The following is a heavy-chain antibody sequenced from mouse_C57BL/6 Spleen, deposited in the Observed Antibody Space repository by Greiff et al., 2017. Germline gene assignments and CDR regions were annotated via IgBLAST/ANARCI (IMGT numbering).Heavy chain of an antibody. D-gene: IGHD3-2*02. CDR2: IWGGGGT. CDR1: GFSLTSYG. CDR3: AKKGPQRAMDY. V-gene: IGHV2-9*01. J-gene: IGHJ4*01. Sequence: VQLVESGPGLVAPSQSLSITCTVSGFSLTSYGVDWVRQPPGKGLEWLGVIWGGGGTNNNSALMSRLSISKDNSKSQVCLKMNSLQTDDTARYDCAKKGPQRAMDYWGQGTSVTVSS.